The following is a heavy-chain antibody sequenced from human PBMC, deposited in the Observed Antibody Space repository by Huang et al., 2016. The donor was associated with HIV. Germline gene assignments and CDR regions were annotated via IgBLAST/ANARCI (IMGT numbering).Heavy chain of an antibody. CDR1: GGSITSHS. CDR3: AREDFWSGYYSNWFDP. D-gene: IGHD3-3*01. Sequence: QVQLQESGPGLVKPSETLSLTCTVSGGSITSHSWSWIRQSPGKGLEWIGSIYYSGSTNYNPSLKSRVTISVDTSKNQFSLKLSSVTAADTAVYYCAREDFWSGYYSNWFDPWGQGTLVTVSS. J-gene: IGHJ5*02. V-gene: IGHV4-59*11. CDR2: IYYSGST.